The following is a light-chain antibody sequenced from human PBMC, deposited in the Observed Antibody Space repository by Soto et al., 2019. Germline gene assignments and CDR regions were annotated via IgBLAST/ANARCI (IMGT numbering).Light chain of an antibody. CDR3: CSYAGSYTYV. CDR1: GSDVGGYNY. CDR2: DVS. V-gene: IGLV2-11*01. Sequence: QSVLTQPRSVSGSPGQSVTISCTGTGSDVGGYNYVSWYQQHPGKAPKLMIYDVSKRPSGVPDRFSGSKSGNTASLTISGLQAEDEADYYCCSYAGSYTYVFGTGTQLTVL. J-gene: IGLJ1*01.